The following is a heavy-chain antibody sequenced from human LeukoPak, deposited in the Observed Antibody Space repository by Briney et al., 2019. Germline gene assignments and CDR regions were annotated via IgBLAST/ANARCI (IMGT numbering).Heavy chain of an antibody. CDR1: GFSFSSYA. CDR3: AKVLSGSQDY. CDR2: IGGGGENT. J-gene: IGHJ4*02. D-gene: IGHD1-26*01. V-gene: IGHV3-23*01. Sequence: GGSLRLSCAGSGFSFSSYALSWVRQAPGKALEWVSTIGGGGENTYYADSVKGRFIISRDNSKNTFYLQMNSLRAEDTAVYYCAKVLSGSQDYWGQGTLVTVFS.